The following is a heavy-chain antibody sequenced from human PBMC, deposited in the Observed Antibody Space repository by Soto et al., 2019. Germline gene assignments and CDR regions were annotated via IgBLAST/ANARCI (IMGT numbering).Heavy chain of an antibody. Sequence: GGSLRLSCAVSGFTFSIYAMSWVRQAPGKGLEWVSAISGSGGDTNYADSVKGRFTISRDNSKNTLYLQMNSLRAEDTAVYYCAKDQNYYDNRPTDYWGQGTPVTVSS. J-gene: IGHJ4*02. D-gene: IGHD3-22*01. V-gene: IGHV3-23*01. CDR2: ISGSGGDT. CDR3: AKDQNYYDNRPTDY. CDR1: GFTFSIYA.